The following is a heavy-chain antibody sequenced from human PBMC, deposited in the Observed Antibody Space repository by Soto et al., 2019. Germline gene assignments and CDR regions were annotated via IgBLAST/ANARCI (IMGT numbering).Heavy chain of an antibody. CDR2: IYYRGST. CDR3: ARRPYYYDSPGPPR. Sequence: PSETLSLTCTISGASICSSSYNWAWICQPPGKGLEWIGSIYYRGSTYYNPSLQSRVTISIDTSKNQFSLKLSSVTAADTAVYYCARRPYYYDSPGPPRWGQGILVTVS. D-gene: IGHD3-22*01. CDR1: GASICSSSYN. J-gene: IGHJ4*02. V-gene: IGHV4-39*01.